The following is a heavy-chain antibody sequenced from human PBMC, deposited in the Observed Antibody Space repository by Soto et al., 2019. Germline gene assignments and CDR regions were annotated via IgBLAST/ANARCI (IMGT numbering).Heavy chain of an antibody. V-gene: IGHV3-30*18. J-gene: IGHJ6*02. CDR2: ISYDGSNK. CDR3: AKCEGYGSGSPGTPVQDYYYGMDV. Sequence: LGGSLRLSCAASGFTFSSDGMHWVRQAPGKGLEWVAVISYDGSNKYYADSVKGRFTISRDNSKNTLYLQMNSLRAEDTAVYYCAKCEGYGSGSPGTPVQDYYYGMDVWGQGTTVTVSS. D-gene: IGHD3-10*01. CDR1: GFTFSSDG.